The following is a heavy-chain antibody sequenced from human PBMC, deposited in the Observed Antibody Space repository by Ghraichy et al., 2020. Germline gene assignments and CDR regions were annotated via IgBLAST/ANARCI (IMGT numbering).Heavy chain of an antibody. CDR2: IYYTGNS. V-gene: IGHV4-59*08. CDR1: GASISTYY. D-gene: IGHD3-16*01. CDR3: ARHGGEYNSYRELYY. J-gene: IGHJ4*02. Sequence: SETLSLTCTVSGASISTYYWSWIRQPPGGGLEWIGYIYYTGNSNYNPSLRRQVTISLATSKSPFSLKLSSVTAADTAIYYCARHGGEYNSYRELYYWGLGTLFAFSS.